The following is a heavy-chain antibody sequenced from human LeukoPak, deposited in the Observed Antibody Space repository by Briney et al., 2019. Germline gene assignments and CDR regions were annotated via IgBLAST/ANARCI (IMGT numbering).Heavy chain of an antibody. Sequence: SETLSLTCAVYGGSFSGDYWSWIRQPPGKGLEWVGEINHSGSTNYNPSLKSRVSISLDSSKNQFSLKLSSVTAADTAVYYCAKHLRRRFFSETLRFDPWGQVTLVTVSS. CDR3: AKHLRRRFFSETLRFDP. CDR1: GGSFSGDY. D-gene: IGHD3-3*01. J-gene: IGHJ5*02. V-gene: IGHV4-34*01. CDR2: INHSGST.